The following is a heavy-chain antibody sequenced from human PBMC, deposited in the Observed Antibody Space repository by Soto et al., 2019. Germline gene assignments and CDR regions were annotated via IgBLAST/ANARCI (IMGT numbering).Heavy chain of an antibody. CDR3: ARDEGVPTNYRFDY. V-gene: IGHV3-7*03. CDR2: IHENGHFK. D-gene: IGHD4-4*01. Sequence: GGSLRLSCAASGFTFSSYSMSWIRQAPGKGLEWLAHIHENGHFKFYVDSVKGRFTISRDDALNSLYLQMNSLRAEDTAIYYCARDEGVPTNYRFDYWGQGTLVNVSS. CDR1: GFTFSSYS. J-gene: IGHJ4*02.